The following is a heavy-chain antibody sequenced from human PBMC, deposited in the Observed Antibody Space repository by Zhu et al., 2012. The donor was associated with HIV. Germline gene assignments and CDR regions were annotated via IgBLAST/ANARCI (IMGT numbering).Heavy chain of an antibody. D-gene: IGHD5-18*01. J-gene: IGHJ4*02. CDR2: IYYSGST. CDR1: GGSISSSSYY. V-gene: IGHV4-39*01. CDR3: ARLVAVDTAIESDY. Sequence: QVRLQESGPGLVKPSETLSLTCTVSGGSISSSSYYWGWIRQPPGKGLEWIGSIYYSGSTYYNPSLKSRVTISVDTSKNQFSLKLSSVTAADTAVYYCARLVAVDTAIESDYWGQGTLVTVSS.